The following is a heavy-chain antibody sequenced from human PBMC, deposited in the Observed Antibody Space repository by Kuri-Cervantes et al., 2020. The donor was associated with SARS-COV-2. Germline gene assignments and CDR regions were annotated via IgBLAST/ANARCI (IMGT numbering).Heavy chain of an antibody. CDR2: INHSGST. D-gene: IGHD6-19*01. Sequence: SETLSLTCAVYGGSFSGYYWSWIRQPPGKGLEWIGEINHSGSTNYNPSLKSRVTISVDTSKNQFSLKLSSVTAADTAVYYCARDLSIAVAGTDMDVWGKGTTVTVSS. CDR3: ARDLSIAVAGTDMDV. J-gene: IGHJ6*03. V-gene: IGHV4-34*01. CDR1: GGSFSGYY.